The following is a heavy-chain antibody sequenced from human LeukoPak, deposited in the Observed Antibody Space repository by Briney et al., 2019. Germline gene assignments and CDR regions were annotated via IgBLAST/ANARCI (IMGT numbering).Heavy chain of an antibody. V-gene: IGHV3-21*01. Sequence: GGSLRLSCAASGFTFSSYTMNWVRQAPGKGLEWVSSINRSNDYKYYADSVKGRFTISRDNTKGSLFLQMSGLRAEDTAVYYCALAGYYENSGFDFWGQGSLVTVSS. D-gene: IGHD3-22*01. CDR2: INRSNDYK. CDR3: ALAGYYENSGFDF. J-gene: IGHJ4*02. CDR1: GFTFSSYT.